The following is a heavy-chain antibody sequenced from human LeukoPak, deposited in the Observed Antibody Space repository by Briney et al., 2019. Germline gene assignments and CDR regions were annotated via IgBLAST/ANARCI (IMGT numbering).Heavy chain of an antibody. V-gene: IGHV4-39*01. CDR2: IYYSGSA. J-gene: IGHJ3*02. CDR1: GGSISSSSYY. CDR3: ARREYYYDSSGYNDAFDI. D-gene: IGHD3-22*01. Sequence: SETLSLTCAVSGGSISSSSYYWGWIRQPPGKGLEWIGSIYYSGSAYYNPSLKSRVTISVDTSKNQFSLKLSSVTAADTAVYYCARREYYYDSSGYNDAFDIWGQGTMVTVSS.